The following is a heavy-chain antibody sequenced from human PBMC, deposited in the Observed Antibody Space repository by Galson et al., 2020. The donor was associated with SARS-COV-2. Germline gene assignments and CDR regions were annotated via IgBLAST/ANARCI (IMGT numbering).Heavy chain of an antibody. V-gene: IGHV3-43*01. CDR2: ITWDAGGT. CDR1: GFSFDEFT. J-gene: IGHJ5*02. CDR3: AKGRSSYDILTGLDH. Sequence: GGSLRLSCAASGFSFDEFTLHWVRQAPGKGLEWVALITWDAGGTYHADSVQGRFTISRDNSKNSLYLQMNSLRTEDTALYYCAKGRSSYDILTGLDHWGHGTLVTVSS. D-gene: IGHD3-9*01.